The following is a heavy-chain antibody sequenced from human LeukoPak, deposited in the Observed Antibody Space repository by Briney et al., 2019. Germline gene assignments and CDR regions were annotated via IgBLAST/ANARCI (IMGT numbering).Heavy chain of an antibody. D-gene: IGHD6-13*01. Sequence: GGSLRLSCAASGFTFSSYAMHWVRQAPGKGPEWVTGIARDGKDKHHADSVKGRFTISRDNSKNTLYLQMNSLRTDDTAVYYCARDVAAAAAYYFDYWGQGTLVTVSS. CDR1: GFTFSSYA. V-gene: IGHV3-30*04. CDR3: ARDVAAAAAYYFDY. CDR2: IARDGKDK. J-gene: IGHJ4*02.